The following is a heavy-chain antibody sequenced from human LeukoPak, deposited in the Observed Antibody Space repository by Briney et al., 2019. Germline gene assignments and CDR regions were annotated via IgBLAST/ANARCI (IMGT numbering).Heavy chain of an antibody. V-gene: IGHV4-59*01. CDR3: ARDRRRELLHAFDI. J-gene: IGHJ3*02. Sequence: KSSETLSLTCTVSGGTISRNYWSWIRQPPGKGLEWIAYIDYSWSTNYNPSLKSRLTISVDASKNQFSLKLSSVTAADTAVYYCARDRRRELLHAFDIWGQGTMVTVS. CDR1: GGTISRNY. CDR2: IDYSWST. D-gene: IGHD1-26*01.